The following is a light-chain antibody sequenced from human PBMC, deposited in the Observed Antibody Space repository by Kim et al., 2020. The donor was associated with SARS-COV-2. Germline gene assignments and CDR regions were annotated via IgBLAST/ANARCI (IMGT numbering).Light chain of an antibody. J-gene: IGKJ1*01. CDR2: VAS. Sequence: EIEMTQSPASLSVSPGAMTTLSCRAGLSVRSYLAWYQQKPGQAPRLLIYVASTRAAGIPARYSGSGSGTEFTLTINSLQSEDFAVYYCQQYNNSPRTFGQGTKVDIK. CDR1: LSVRSY. CDR3: QQYNNSPRT. V-gene: IGKV3-15*01.